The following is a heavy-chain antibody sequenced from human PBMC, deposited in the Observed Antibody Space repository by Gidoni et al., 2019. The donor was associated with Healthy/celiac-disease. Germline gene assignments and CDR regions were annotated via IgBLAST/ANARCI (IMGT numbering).Heavy chain of an antibody. CDR1: GVTFSSYA. V-gene: IGHV3-23*01. J-gene: IGHJ4*02. Sequence: EVQLLESGGGLVQPGGSLRLSCAASGVTFSSYAMSWVRQAPGKGLEWVSAISGSGGSTYYADSVKGRFTISRDNSKNTLYLQMNSLRAEDTAVYYCAKDQGSVGDYDLDYWGQGTLVTVSS. CDR2: ISGSGGST. CDR3: AKDQGSVGDYDLDY. D-gene: IGHD4-17*01.